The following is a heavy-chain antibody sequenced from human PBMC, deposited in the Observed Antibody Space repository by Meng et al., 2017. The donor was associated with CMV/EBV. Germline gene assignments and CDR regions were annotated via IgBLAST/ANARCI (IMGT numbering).Heavy chain of an antibody. CDR2: IKQDGSEK. CDR1: GFTFSSYW. D-gene: IGHD2-2*01. CDR3: ARDRVKYQLLSHYYYGMDV. Sequence: GGSLRLSCAASGFTFSSYWMRWVRQAPGKGLEWVANIKQDGSEKYYVDSVKGRFTISRDNAKNSLYLQMNSLRAEGTAVYYCARDRVKYQLLSHYYYGMDVWGQGTTVTVSS. J-gene: IGHJ6*02. V-gene: IGHV3-7*01.